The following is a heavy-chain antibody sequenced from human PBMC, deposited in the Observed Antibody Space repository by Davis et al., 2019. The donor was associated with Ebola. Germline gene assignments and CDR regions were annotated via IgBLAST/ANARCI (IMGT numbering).Heavy chain of an antibody. V-gene: IGHV3-9*01. CDR2: ISWNSGSI. CDR1: GFTFDDYA. J-gene: IGHJ4*02. CDR3: AKAVAGSNPFDY. Sequence: SLKISCAASGFTFDDYAMHWVRQAPGKGLEWVSGISWNSGSIGYADSVKGRFTISRDNAKNSLYLQMNSLRAEDTAVYYCAKAVAGSNPFDYWGQGTLVTVSS. D-gene: IGHD6-19*01.